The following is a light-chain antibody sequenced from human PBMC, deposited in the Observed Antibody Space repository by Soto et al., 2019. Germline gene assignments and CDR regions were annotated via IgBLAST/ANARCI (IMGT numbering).Light chain of an antibody. CDR2: AVS. CDR3: CSHAGNNNYV. J-gene: IGLJ1*01. V-gene: IGLV2-8*01. CDR1: SRDVGGQNY. Sequence: QSVLTQPPSASGSPGQSVAISCTGTSRDVGGQNYVSWYQQHPGKAPKPIIYAVSNRPSGVPDRFSGSKSGNTASLTISGLRAEDEADYYCCSHAGNNNYVFGPGTKVTVL.